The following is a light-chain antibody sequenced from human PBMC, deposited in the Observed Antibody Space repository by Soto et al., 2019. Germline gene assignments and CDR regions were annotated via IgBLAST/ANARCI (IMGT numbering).Light chain of an antibody. CDR2: KAS. CDR3: QQYNSDSEA. Sequence: DIQMTHSPSTLSGSVGEIVTITCRSSQTISSWLAWYQQKPGKAPKLLIYKASTLKSGVPSRFSGSGSGTEFTLTISSLQPDDFETYYCQQYNSDSEAFGQGTKVDIK. V-gene: IGKV1-5*03. CDR1: QTISSW. J-gene: IGKJ1*01.